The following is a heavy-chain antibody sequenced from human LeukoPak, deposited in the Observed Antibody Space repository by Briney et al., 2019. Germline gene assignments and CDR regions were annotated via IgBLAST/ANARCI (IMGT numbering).Heavy chain of an antibody. CDR2: MNPNSGNT. D-gene: IGHD1-14*01. CDR1: GYTFTSYD. CDR3: ARDWLLTNDAFDI. J-gene: IGHJ3*02. V-gene: IGHV1-8*03. Sequence: ASVKVSCKASGYTFTSYDINWVRQATGQGLEWMGWMNPNSGNTGYAQKSQGRVTITRNTSISTAYMELSSLRSEDTAVYYCARDWLLTNDAFDIWGQGTMVTVSS.